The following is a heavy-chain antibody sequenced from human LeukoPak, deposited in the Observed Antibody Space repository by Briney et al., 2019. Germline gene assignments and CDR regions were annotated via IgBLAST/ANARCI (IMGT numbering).Heavy chain of an antibody. J-gene: IGHJ4*02. CDR1: GFTFSSYG. V-gene: IGHV3-30*18. Sequence: PGRSLRLSCAASGFTFSSYGMHWVRQAPGKGLEWVAVISYDGSNKYYADSVKGRFTISRDNSKNTLYLQMNSLRAEDTAVYYCAKEGLELAYFNYWGQGTLVTVSS. D-gene: IGHD1-7*01. CDR2: ISYDGSNK. CDR3: AKEGLELAYFNY.